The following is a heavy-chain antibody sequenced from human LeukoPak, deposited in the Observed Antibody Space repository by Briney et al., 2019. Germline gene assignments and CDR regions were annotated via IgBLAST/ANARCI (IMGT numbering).Heavy chain of an antibody. J-gene: IGHJ4*02. Sequence: GGSLRLSCAASGFTFSSSYVMTWVRQAPGKGLELVSTISAGGFTTSYADSVKGRFTISRDISKSTLYLQVNSLRVEDTAVYYCASRYGSSYYWGQGTLVTVSS. V-gene: IGHV3-23*01. CDR1: GFTFSSSYV. CDR2: ISAGGFTT. D-gene: IGHD6-6*01. CDR3: ASRYGSSYY.